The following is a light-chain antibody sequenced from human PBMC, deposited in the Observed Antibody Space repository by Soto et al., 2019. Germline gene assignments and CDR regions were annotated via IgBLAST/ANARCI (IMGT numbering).Light chain of an antibody. CDR2: GAS. Sequence: IVLTDSPCTLALSPLEGAALSFKSSESVSSTYLAWYQQKPGQPPRLLIYGASSRATGIPHRFSGSGSGTDFTLTISRLEPEDFAVYYCQQYGRSPTTFGQGAKVDIK. V-gene: IGKV3-20*01. CDR3: QQYGRSPTT. CDR1: ESVSSTY. J-gene: IGKJ1*01.